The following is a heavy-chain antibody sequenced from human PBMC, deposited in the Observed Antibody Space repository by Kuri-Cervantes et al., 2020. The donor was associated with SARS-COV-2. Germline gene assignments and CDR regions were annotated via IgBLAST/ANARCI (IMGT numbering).Heavy chain of an antibody. D-gene: IGHD2-15*01. J-gene: IGHJ4*02. CDR1: GYTFTNYG. Sequence: ASVKVSCKASGYTFTNYGISWVRQAPGQGLEWMGWISAYNGNTNYAQKLQGRVTMTTDTSTSTAYMELRSLRSDDTAVYYCARDLLGVGYCSGGSCPYYFDYWGQGTLVTVSS. CDR3: ARDLLGVGYCSGGSCPYYFDY. CDR2: ISAYNGNT. V-gene: IGHV1-18*01.